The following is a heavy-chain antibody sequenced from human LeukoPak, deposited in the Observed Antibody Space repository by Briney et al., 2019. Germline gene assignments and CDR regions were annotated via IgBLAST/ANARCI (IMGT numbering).Heavy chain of an antibody. CDR1: GSALSDYY. D-gene: IGHD3-3*02. V-gene: IGHV3-11*01. J-gene: IGHJ4*02. CDR3: ARSHLILDY. Sequence: GGSLRLSWAASGSALSDYYMSWIRQALGKGLEWVSYISSSGSTIYCADSVKGRFTISRDNAKNSLYLQMNSLRAEDTAVYYCARSHLILDYWGQGTLVTVSS. CDR2: ISSSGSTI.